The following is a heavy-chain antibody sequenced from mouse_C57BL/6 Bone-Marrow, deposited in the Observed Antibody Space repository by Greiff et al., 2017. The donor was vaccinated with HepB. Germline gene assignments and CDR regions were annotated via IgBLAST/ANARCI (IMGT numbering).Heavy chain of an antibody. J-gene: IGHJ1*03. CDR3: ARDDYGSSYGDFDV. V-gene: IGHV5-16*01. CDR2: IYYDGSST. D-gene: IGHD1-1*01. CDR1: GFTFSDYY. Sequence: EVKVVESEGGLVQPGGSMKMSCTASGFTFSDYYMAWVRQVPEKGLEWVANIYYDGSSTYYLDTLKSSFIISRDNAKNILYLQLSSLKSEDTATYYCARDDYGSSYGDFDVWGTGTTVTVSS.